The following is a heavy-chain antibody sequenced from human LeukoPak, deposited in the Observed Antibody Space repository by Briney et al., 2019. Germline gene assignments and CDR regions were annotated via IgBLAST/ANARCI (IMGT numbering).Heavy chain of an antibody. CDR1: GFTFSSYW. Sequence: GGSLRLPCEASGFTFSSYWMSWVRQAPGEGLEWVANIRDDGGEIYYVDSVKGRFTISRDNAKSSLFLQMNSLRAEDAAVYYCARDKPRGSYYGSIFDSWGQGTLVTVSS. CDR2: IRDDGGEI. D-gene: IGHD1-26*01. V-gene: IGHV3-7*01. CDR3: ARDKPRGSYYGSIFDS. J-gene: IGHJ4*02.